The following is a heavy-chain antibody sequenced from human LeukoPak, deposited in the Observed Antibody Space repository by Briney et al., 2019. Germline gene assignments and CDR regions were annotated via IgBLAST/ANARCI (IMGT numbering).Heavy chain of an antibody. J-gene: IGHJ4*02. CDR1: GYTFTGYY. CDR2: INPNSGGT. CDR3: ARDYDFWSGYFSFDY. V-gene: IGHV1-2*02. Sequence: ASVKVSCKASGYTFTGYYMHWVRQAPGQGLEWMGWINPNSGGTNYAQKFQGRVTMTRDTSISTAYKELSRLRSDDTAVYYCARDYDFWSGYFSFDYWGQGTLVTVSS. D-gene: IGHD3-3*01.